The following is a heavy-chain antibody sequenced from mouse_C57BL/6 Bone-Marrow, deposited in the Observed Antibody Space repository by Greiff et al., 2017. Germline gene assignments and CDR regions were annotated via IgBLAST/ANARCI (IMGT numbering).Heavy chain of an antibody. CDR1: GFNIKNTY. CDR3: ATLRGYDAHWYFDV. J-gene: IGHJ1*03. D-gene: IGHD2-2*01. V-gene: IGHV14-3*01. CDR2: IDPANGNT. Sequence: VHVKQSVAELVRPGASVKLSCTASGFNIKNTYMHWVKQRPEQGLEWIGRIDPANGNTKYAPKFQGKATITADTSSNTAYLQLSSLTSEDTAIYYCATLRGYDAHWYFDVWGTGTTVTVSS.